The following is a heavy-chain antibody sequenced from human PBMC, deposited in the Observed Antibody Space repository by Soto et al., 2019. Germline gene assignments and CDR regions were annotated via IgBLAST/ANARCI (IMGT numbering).Heavy chain of an antibody. CDR3: ARLSASSKLRGVVIN. D-gene: IGHD3-10*01. V-gene: IGHV4-4*02. CDR1: GGSISSDNW. Sequence: QVHLQESGPDMVRPSETLSLTCSFFGGSISSDNWWSWVRQTPGKGLEWIGEIYHSGNTNYNPSLKSRVTISVDKSKIQFSLKVASVTAADTALYYCARLSASSKLRGVVINLGQGTLVTVSS. J-gene: IGHJ4*02. CDR2: IYHSGNT.